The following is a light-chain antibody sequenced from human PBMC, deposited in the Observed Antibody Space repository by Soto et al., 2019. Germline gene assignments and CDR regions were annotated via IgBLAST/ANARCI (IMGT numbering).Light chain of an antibody. Sequence: EILMTQSPDSLSVSPGETATLSCRASQSLNTDLAWYQQKPGQAPRLLLYGASTRATGISTRFSGGGSGTEFTLTISGLQSEDSAVYYCQQYNSWLWTFGQGTKVEIK. J-gene: IGKJ1*01. V-gene: IGKV3-15*01. CDR3: QQYNSWLWT. CDR2: GAS. CDR1: QSLNTD.